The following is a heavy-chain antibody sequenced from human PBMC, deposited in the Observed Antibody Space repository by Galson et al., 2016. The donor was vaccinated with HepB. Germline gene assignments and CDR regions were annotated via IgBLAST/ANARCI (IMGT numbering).Heavy chain of an antibody. CDR1: GFIFSDYG. V-gene: IGHV3-33*01. CDR2: IWDDGSNK. CDR3: VIDKEGGYGFDY. Sequence: SLRLSCAASGFIFSDYGMHWVRQAPGKGLEWVAVIWDDGSNKYYADSVKGRFTISRDNSKNTLDLQVNILEVEDTAVYYGVIDKEGGYGFDYWGQGILVTVSS. J-gene: IGHJ4*01. D-gene: IGHD5-12*01.